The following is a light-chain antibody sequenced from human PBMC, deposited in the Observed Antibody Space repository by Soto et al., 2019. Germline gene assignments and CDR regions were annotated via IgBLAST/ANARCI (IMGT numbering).Light chain of an antibody. CDR1: RSISNF. CDR3: QQSSSTPIT. Sequence: DLQMTQSPSSLSASVGDRVTITCRASRSISNFLNWYQQKPGKAPKLLIYAASSLQSGVPSRFSGSGSGTDFTLTISSLQPDDFATYYCQQSSSTPITFGQGTRLEIK. V-gene: IGKV1-39*01. J-gene: IGKJ5*01. CDR2: AAS.